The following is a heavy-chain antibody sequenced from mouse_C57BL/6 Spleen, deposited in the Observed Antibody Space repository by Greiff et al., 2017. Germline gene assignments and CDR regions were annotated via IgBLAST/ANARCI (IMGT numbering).Heavy chain of an antibody. Sequence: QVQLQQSGAELVKPGASVKISCKASGYAFSSYWMNWVKQRPGKGLEWIGQLYPGDGDTNYNGKFKGKATLTADKSSSTAYMQLSSLTSENSAVYFCARRAHFYGRGYYFDSWGQGTTLTGSS. CDR2: LYPGDGDT. CDR1: GYAFSSYW. J-gene: IGHJ2*01. V-gene: IGHV1-80*01. CDR3: ARRAHFYGRGYYFDS. D-gene: IGHD1-1*01.